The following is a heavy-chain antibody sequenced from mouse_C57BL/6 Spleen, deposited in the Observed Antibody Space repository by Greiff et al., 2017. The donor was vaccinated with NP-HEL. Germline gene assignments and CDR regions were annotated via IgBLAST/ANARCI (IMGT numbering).Heavy chain of an antibody. CDR2: IDPSDSYT. D-gene: IGHD2-4*01. CDR3: ARSSYDYDDAMDY. CDR1: GYTFTSYW. V-gene: IGHV1-69*01. J-gene: IGHJ4*01. Sequence: VQLQQSGAELVMPGASVKLSCKASGYTFTSYWMHWVKQRPGQGLEWIGEIDPSDSYTNYNQKFKGKSTLTVDKSSSTAYMQLSSLTSEDSAVYYCARSSYDYDDAMDYWGQGTSVTVSS.